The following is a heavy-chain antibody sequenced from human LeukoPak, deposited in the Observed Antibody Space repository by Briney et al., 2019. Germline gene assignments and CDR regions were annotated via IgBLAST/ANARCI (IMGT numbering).Heavy chain of an antibody. Sequence: PGGSLRLSCAASGFTFSSYAMSWVRQAPGKGLEWVSAISGSGGSTYYADSVKGRFTISGDNSKNTLYLQMNSLRAEDTAVYYCAKDLDGDYGHYYYGMDVWAKGPRSPSP. V-gene: IGHV3-23*01. D-gene: IGHD4-17*01. CDR1: GFTFSSYA. J-gene: IGHJ6*02. CDR2: ISGSGGST. CDR3: AKDLDGDYGHYYYGMDV.